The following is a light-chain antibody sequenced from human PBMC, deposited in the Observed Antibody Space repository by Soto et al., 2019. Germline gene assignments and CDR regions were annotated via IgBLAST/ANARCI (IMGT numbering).Light chain of an antibody. V-gene: IGKV1-6*01. J-gene: IGKJ1*01. Sequence: AIQVTQSPTYLSASVGDRVTITCRSSQDIRNYLGWYQQKPGKAPQLLIYGASSLQRGVSSRFSGSGFGTDFTLTISSLQPEDSATYYCLQDRSHFWTFGQGTKVEI. CDR2: GAS. CDR3: LQDRSHFWT. CDR1: QDIRNY.